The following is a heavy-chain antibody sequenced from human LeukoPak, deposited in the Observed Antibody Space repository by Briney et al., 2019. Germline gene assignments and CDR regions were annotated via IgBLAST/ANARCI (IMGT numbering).Heavy chain of an antibody. D-gene: IGHD2-21*01. CDR3: ARDSKVWRY. CDR1: GFTFSSYG. Sequence: GGSLRLSCAASGFTFSSYGMHWVRQAPGKGLEWVANIKQDGSEKYYVDSVKGRFTISRDNAKNSLYLQMNSLRAEDTAVYYCARDSKVWRYWGQGTLVTVSS. J-gene: IGHJ4*02. V-gene: IGHV3-7*03. CDR2: IKQDGSEK.